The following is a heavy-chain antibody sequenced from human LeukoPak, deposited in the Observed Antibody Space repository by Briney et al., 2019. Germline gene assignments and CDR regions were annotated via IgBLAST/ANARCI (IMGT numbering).Heavy chain of an antibody. V-gene: IGHV3-7*01. CDR1: GFTFSSSW. Sequence: GGSLRLSCAASGFTFSSSWMSWVRQAPGKGLEWVANIKQDGSEKYYVDSVKGRFTISRDNAKNSLYLQMNSLRAEDTAVYYCAAAQLLFGTFDYWGQGTLVTVSS. CDR3: AAAQLLFGTFDY. D-gene: IGHD2-2*01. J-gene: IGHJ4*02. CDR2: IKQDGSEK.